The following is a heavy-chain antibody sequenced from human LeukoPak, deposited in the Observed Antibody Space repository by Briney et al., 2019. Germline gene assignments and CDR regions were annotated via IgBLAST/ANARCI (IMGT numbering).Heavy chain of an antibody. J-gene: IGHJ5*01. V-gene: IGHV3-7*01. D-gene: IGHD6-6*01. CDR2: IKQDGSVK. CDR1: GFTFNNYW. CDR3: VRNSRSSSTDS. Sequence: GGSLRLSCAASGFTFNNYWMSWVRQAPGKGLEWVANIKQDGSVKNYVDYMEGRFTISRDNAKNSLYLQMNGLRAEDTAVYYCVRNSRSSSTDSWGQGTLVTVSS.